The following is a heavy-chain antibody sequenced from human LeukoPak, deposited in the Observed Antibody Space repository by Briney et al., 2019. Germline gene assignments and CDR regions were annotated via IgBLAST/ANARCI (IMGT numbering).Heavy chain of an antibody. Sequence: MPGGSLRLSCAASGFTFSTYSMNWVRQAPGKGLEWVSSISSSSSCIYHADSVKGRFTISRDNAKNSLYLQMNSLRAEDTAIYYCAGGRPPPNWNHYYGMDVWGKGTTVTVSS. CDR1: GFTFSTYS. V-gene: IGHV3-21*01. J-gene: IGHJ6*04. CDR2: ISSSSSCI. CDR3: AGGRPPPNWNHYYGMDV. D-gene: IGHD1-20*01.